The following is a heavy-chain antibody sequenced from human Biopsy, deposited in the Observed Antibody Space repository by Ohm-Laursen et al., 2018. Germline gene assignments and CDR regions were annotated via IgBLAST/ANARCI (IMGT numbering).Heavy chain of an antibody. V-gene: IGHV4-59*07. CDR2: IYFTGRT. CDR3: ASAGYNPAWNFDL. D-gene: IGHD5-24*01. J-gene: IGHJ2*01. CDR1: GGPIDSYY. Sequence: SDTLSLTCTVSGGPIDSYYWSWIRQPPGKALEWIGYIYFTGRTSYNPSLKSRVPMSVNTSKKQFSLRLSSVTAADTAVYYCASAGYNPAWNFDLWGRGTRVTVSS.